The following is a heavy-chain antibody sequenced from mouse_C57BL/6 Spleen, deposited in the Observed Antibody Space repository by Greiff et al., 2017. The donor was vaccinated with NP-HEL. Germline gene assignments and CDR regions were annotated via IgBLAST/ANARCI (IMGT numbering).Heavy chain of an antibody. CDR3: SRDYYGSSAYAMDY. Sequence: QVQLQQPGAELVKPGASVKLSCKASGYTFTSYWMHWVKQRPGQGLEWIGMIHPNSGSTNYNEKFKSKATLTVDKSSSTAYMQLSSLTSEDSAVYCCSRDYYGSSAYAMDYWGQGTSVTVSS. J-gene: IGHJ4*01. CDR2: IHPNSGST. D-gene: IGHD1-1*01. CDR1: GYTFTSYW. V-gene: IGHV1-64*01.